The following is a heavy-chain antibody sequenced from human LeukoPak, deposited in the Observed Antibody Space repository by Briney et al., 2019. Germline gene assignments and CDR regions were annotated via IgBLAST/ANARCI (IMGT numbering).Heavy chain of an antibody. J-gene: IGHJ4*02. V-gene: IGHV4-4*07. Sequence: SETLSLTCTVSGGSISSYYWSWIRQPAGKRLEWIGRIYTSGSTNYNPSLKSRVTMSVDTSKNQFSLKLSSVTAADTAVYHCARASSSSSKFDYWGQGTLVTVSS. D-gene: IGHD6-6*01. CDR3: ARASSSSSKFDY. CDR2: IYTSGST. CDR1: GGSISSYY.